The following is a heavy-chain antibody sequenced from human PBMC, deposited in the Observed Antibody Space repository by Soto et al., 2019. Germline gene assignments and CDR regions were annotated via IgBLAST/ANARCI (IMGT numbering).Heavy chain of an antibody. Sequence: SVRLSCAASGFTFSSYGMHWVRQAPGKGLEWVAVIWYDGSNKYYADSVKGRFTISRDNSKNTLYLQMNSLRAEDTAVYYCARDIWNYGSGSYYPGPFDYWGQGTLVTVSS. CDR1: GFTFSSYG. CDR3: ARDIWNYGSGSYYPGPFDY. CDR2: IWYDGSNK. D-gene: IGHD3-10*01. J-gene: IGHJ4*02. V-gene: IGHV3-33*01.